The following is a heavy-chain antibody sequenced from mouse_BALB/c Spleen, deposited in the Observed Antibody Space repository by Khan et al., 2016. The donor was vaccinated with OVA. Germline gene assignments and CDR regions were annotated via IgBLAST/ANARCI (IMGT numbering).Heavy chain of an antibody. Sequence: EVQLQESGPGLVKPSQSLSLTCTVTGYSITSDYAWNWIRQFPGNKLEWMGYISYSGRTSYNPYLKSRISITRDTSKTQFFLQLNSVTTADTATXYCARAVTITTVVATDFDYWGQGTTLTVSA. CDR3: ARAVTITTVVATDFDY. D-gene: IGHD1-1*01. J-gene: IGHJ2*01. V-gene: IGHV3-2*02. CDR2: ISYSGRT. CDR1: GYSITSDYA.